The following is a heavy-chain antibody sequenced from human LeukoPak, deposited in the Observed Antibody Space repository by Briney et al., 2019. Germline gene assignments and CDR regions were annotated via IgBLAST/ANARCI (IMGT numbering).Heavy chain of an antibody. CDR2: IYYSGST. J-gene: IGHJ4*02. V-gene: IGHV4-59*12. Sequence: SETLSLTCTVSGGSISSYYWSWIRQPPGKGLEWIGYIYYSGSTNYNPSLKSRVTISVDTSKDQFSLKLSSVTAADTAVYYCARDSQQLVLFDYWGQGTLVTVSS. CDR1: GGSISSYY. CDR3: ARDSQQLVLFDY. D-gene: IGHD6-13*01.